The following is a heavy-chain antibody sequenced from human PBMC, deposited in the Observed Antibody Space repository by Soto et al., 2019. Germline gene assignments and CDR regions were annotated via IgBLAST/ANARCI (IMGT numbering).Heavy chain of an antibody. J-gene: IGHJ4*02. D-gene: IGHD4-17*01. Sequence: DVQLVESGGGLVQPGGSRRLSCVASGFIFDDYAMHWVRQAPGKGLEWVAGISWSSGRIDYGDSVKGRFTISRDTAKNSLYLQMNSLKTEGTAFYYCAKDKKYVDYGGPFDYWGQGSLVTVSS. V-gene: IGHV3-9*01. CDR3: AKDKKYVDYGGPFDY. CDR2: ISWSSGRI. CDR1: GFIFDDYA.